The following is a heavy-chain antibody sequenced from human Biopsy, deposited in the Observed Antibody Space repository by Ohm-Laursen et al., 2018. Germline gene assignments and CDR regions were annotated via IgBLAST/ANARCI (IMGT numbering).Heavy chain of an antibody. V-gene: IGHV1-46*02. CDR2: INPSGRYT. CDR1: GYAFHTYY. J-gene: IGHJ4*02. D-gene: IGHD2-21*02. Sequence: ATVKISCKASGYAFHTYYMHWVRQAPGQGLEWLGYINPSGRYTRNAQSFQGRVTMTRDTSTSTVYMELSGLTSDDTAVYYCARPRGTATAIADGLDYWGQGTLVTVSS. CDR3: ARPRGTATAIADGLDY.